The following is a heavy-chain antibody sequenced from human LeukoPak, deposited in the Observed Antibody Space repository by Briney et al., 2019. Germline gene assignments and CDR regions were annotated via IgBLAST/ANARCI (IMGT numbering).Heavy chain of an antibody. CDR1: GFTFSSYS. J-gene: IGHJ4*02. CDR3: ARGLSFEYYFDY. D-gene: IGHD3-16*01. CDR2: ISSSSSYI. V-gene: IGHV3-21*01. Sequence: GGSLRLSCAPSGFTFSSYSMNWVREAPGKGLEWVSSISSSSSYIYYADSVKGRFTISRDNAKNSLYLQMNSLRAEDTAVYYCARGLSFEYYFDYWGQGTLVTVSS.